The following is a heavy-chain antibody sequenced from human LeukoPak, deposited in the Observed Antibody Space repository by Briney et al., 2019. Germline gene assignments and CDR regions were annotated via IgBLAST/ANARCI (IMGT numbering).Heavy chain of an antibody. D-gene: IGHD1-1*01. J-gene: IGHJ3*02. V-gene: IGHV3-73*01. CDR2: IRSKTNSYAT. CDR3: TRSEQLAAFDI. Sequence: GGSLRLSCAASGFTFSSYGMHWVRQASGKGLEWVGRIRSKTNSYATAYAASVTGRFTISRDDSKNTAYLQMNSLKTEDTAVYYCTRSEQLAAFDIWGQGTMVTVSS. CDR1: GFTFSSYG.